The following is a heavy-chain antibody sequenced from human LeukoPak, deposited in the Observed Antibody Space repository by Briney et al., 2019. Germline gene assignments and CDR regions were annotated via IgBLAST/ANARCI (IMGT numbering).Heavy chain of an antibody. CDR1: GGTFSSYA. Sequence: ASVKVSCKASGGTFSSYAISWVRQAPGKGLEWMGGFGPEDGETIYAQKFQGRVTMTEDTSTDTAYMELSSLRSEDTAVYYCATGDYYDSSGYFGPLLYWGQGTLVTVSS. V-gene: IGHV1-24*01. D-gene: IGHD3-22*01. CDR2: FGPEDGET. J-gene: IGHJ4*02. CDR3: ATGDYYDSSGYFGPLLY.